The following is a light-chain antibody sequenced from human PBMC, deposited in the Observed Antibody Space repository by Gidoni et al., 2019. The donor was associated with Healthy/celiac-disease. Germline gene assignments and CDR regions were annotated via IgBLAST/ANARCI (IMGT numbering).Light chain of an antibody. J-gene: IGLJ2*01. Sequence: QSALTQPASVSGSPGQSITISCTGTISDVGGYNYVSWYQQHPGKSPKIMIYEVSNRPSGVSNRFSGSKSGNTASLTISGLQAEDEADYYCSSYTSSSTCLFGGGTKLTVL. V-gene: IGLV2-14*01. CDR3: SSYTSSSTCL. CDR2: EVS. CDR1: ISDVGGYNY.